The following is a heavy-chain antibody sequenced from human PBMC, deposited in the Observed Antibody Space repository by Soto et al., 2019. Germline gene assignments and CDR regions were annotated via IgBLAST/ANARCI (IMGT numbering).Heavy chain of an antibody. J-gene: IGHJ4*02. CDR1: GYTFINYA. CDR3: ARGANEFDY. Sequence: QVQLVQSGAEVKKPGASVKVSCKASGYTFINYAVHWVRQAPGQRLEWMGWINAGKGDIKFSQKFQGRVTFIRDASANTVYMELSSLRSEDTAVYYCARGANEFDYWGQGTPVTVSS. V-gene: IGHV1-3*01. D-gene: IGHD3-16*01. CDR2: INAGKGDI.